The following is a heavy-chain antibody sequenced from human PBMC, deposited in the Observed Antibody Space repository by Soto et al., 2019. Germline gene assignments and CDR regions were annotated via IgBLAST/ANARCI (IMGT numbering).Heavy chain of an antibody. CDR2: IYYSGST. J-gene: IGHJ4*02. CDR3: ARDLGYYYGSGRYFDY. V-gene: IGHV4-61*01. Sequence: SETLSLTCTVSGGSVSSGSYYWSWIRQPPGKGLEWIGYIYYSGSTNYNPSLKSRVTISVDTSKNQFSLKLSSVTAADTAVYYCARDLGYYYGSGRYFDYWGQGTLVTVSS. D-gene: IGHD3-10*01. CDR1: GGSVSSGSYY.